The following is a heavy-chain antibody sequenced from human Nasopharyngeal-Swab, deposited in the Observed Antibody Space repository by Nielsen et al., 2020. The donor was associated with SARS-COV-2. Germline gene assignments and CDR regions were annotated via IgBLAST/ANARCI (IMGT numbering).Heavy chain of an antibody. J-gene: IGHJ4*02. CDR1: GYSFTSNW. CDR3: ARHGGYTSSWD. V-gene: IGHV5-51*01. D-gene: IGHD6-13*01. Sequence: KVSCKGSGYSFTSNWIGWVRQMPGKGLEWMGIIYPGDSDTRYSPPFQGQVTISADKSISTAYLHWSSLKASDTAMYYCARHGGYTSSWDWGQGTLVTVSS. CDR2: IYPGDSDT.